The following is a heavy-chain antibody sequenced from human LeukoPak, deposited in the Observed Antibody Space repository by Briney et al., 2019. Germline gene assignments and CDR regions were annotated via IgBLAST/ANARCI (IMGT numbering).Heavy chain of an antibody. J-gene: IGHJ4*02. V-gene: IGHV3-11*04. CDR2: ISSSGNNI. Sequence: GGSLRLSCAASGFTFSDYYMSWIRQAPGKGLEWVSYISSSGNNIYYADSVKGRFTISRDNAKDSLYLQMSSLRVEDTAVYYCARDWAGGPQDHWGQGTLVTVSS. CDR3: ARDWAGGPQDH. D-gene: IGHD3-10*01. CDR1: GFTFSDYY.